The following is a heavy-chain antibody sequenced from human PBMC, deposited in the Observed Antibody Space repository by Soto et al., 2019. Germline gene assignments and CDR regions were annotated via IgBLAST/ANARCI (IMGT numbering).Heavy chain of an antibody. CDR1: GFNSSNFA. Sequence: LRLSYAAAGFNSSNFAMSWVRHAPGKGLEWVSEITGSTGTTYYADSVRGRFIISRDNSQNTLHLQMNSLRPEDTAVYYCAKDTSSSKYYMDVWGKGTTVTVSS. CDR3: AKDTSSSKYYMDV. J-gene: IGHJ6*03. V-gene: IGHV3-23*01. D-gene: IGHD2-2*01. CDR2: ITGSTGTT.